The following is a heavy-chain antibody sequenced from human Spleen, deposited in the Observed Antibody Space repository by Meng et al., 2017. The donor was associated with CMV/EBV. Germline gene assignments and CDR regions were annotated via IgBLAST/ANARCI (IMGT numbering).Heavy chain of an antibody. V-gene: IGHV3-23*01. J-gene: IGHJ4*02. CDR2: VSGSGGDT. CDR1: GFTFTSYG. Sequence: GESLKISCAASGFTFTSYGMHWVRQAPGKGLECVSGVSGSGGDTYYADSVKGRFTISRENSKNTLYLQMNSLRAEDTAVYYCAKGYSSSRGRFDYWGQGTLVTVSS. CDR3: AKGYSSSRGRFDY. D-gene: IGHD6-13*01.